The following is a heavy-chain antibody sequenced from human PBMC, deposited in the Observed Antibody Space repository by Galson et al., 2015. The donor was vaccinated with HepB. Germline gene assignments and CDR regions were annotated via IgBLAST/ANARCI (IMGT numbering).Heavy chain of an antibody. D-gene: IGHD2-2*01. J-gene: IGHJ4*02. CDR1: GFSLRTSGVG. Sequence: PALVKPTQTLTLTCTFSGFSLRTSGVGVGWIRQPPGKALEWLALIYWDDDERYRSSLKSRLTITKDTSKNQVVLTMTNMDPVDTATYYCVHSRRDAGELCIRPSCWPRYSSDDWGQGALGTVSS. CDR3: VHSRRDAGELCIRPSCWPRYSSDD. CDR2: IYWDDDE. V-gene: IGHV2-5*02.